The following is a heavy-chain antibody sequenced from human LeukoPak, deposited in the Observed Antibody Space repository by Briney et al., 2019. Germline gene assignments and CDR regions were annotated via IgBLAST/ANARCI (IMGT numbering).Heavy chain of an antibody. CDR1: GFTVSSNY. CDR2: IYSGGTT. D-gene: IGHD3-22*01. J-gene: IGHJ4*02. Sequence: PGGSLRLSCAASGFTVSSNYMSWVRQAPGKGLEWISVIYSGGTTYYADSVKGRFTISRNNSKNTMYLQMNSLRAEDTAVYYCARGIDGSGFYGFDYWGQGTLVTVSS. V-gene: IGHV3-53*01. CDR3: ARGIDGSGFYGFDY.